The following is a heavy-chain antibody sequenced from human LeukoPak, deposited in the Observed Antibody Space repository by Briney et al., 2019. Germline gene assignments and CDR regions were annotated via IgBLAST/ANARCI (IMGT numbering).Heavy chain of an antibody. V-gene: IGHV3-7*01. CDR3: ARDGRIVGATTHYYGTDV. CDR2: IIQDGSVI. CDR1: GFTFRSYW. J-gene: IGHJ6*02. D-gene: IGHD1-26*01. Sequence: GGSLRLSCVGSGFTFRSYWMNWVRQAPGKGLEWVANIIQDGSVIHYVDSVKGRFTISRDNSKNTLYLQMNSLRAEDTAVYYCARDGRIVGATTHYYGTDVWGQGTLVTVSS.